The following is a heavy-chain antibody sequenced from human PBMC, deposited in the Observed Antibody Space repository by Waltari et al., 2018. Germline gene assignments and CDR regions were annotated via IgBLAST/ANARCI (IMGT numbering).Heavy chain of an antibody. Sequence: EVQLVESGGGLVKPGGSLRLSCAASGFTFSSYRMNWVRQAPGKGLEWVSSISSSSSYIYYADSVKGRFTISRDNAKNSLYLQMNSLRAEDTAVYYCARDVVVPAAHYYYYGMDVWGQGTTVTVSS. CDR3: ARDVVVPAAHYYYYGMDV. D-gene: IGHD2-2*01. CDR2: ISSSSSYI. J-gene: IGHJ6*02. CDR1: GFTFSSYR. V-gene: IGHV3-21*01.